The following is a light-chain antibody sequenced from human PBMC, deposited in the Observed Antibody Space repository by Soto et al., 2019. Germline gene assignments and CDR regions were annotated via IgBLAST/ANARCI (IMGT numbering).Light chain of an antibody. Sequence: ENVLTQSPGTLYLSPGERATLSCRASQSVSSSFLAWLQQKPGQAPRRIIYGASSRGSGIPDRFSGSGSGTDFTLTISRLEPEDFAVYYCQQYGSSPYTFGQGTKLEIK. CDR1: QSVSSSF. CDR3: QQYGSSPYT. J-gene: IGKJ2*01. V-gene: IGKV3-20*01. CDR2: GAS.